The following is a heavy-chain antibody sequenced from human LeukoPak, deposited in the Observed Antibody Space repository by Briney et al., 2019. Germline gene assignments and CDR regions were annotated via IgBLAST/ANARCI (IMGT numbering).Heavy chain of an antibody. Sequence: KASETLSLTCTVSGGSISSGPYYWGWIRQPPGKGLEWIGNIYYGENTNYNPSLKSRATISVDTSKNQFSLKLSSVTAADTAVYYCARGSDFWSGYYSHLYYFDYWGQGTLVTVSP. CDR1: GGSISSGPYY. J-gene: IGHJ4*02. V-gene: IGHV4-39*07. CDR3: ARGSDFWSGYYSHLYYFDY. D-gene: IGHD3-3*01. CDR2: IYYGENT.